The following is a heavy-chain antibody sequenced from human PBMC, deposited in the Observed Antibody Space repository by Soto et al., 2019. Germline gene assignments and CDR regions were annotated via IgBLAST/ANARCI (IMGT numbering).Heavy chain of an antibody. V-gene: IGHV1-18*01. CDR3: AREDSGGLDP. Sequence: ASVTVSCTASGSTFSNYGITWVRQAPGQGLEWMGWFNSYNGDATYAQRLQGRVTMTTDTSTSTAYMELWSLRSDDTAVYYCAREDSGGLDPWGQGTLVTVSS. CDR2: FNSYNGDA. D-gene: IGHD1-26*01. CDR1: GSTFSNYG. J-gene: IGHJ5*02.